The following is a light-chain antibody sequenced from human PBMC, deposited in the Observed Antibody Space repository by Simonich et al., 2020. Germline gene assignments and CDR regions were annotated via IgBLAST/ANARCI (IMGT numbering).Light chain of an antibody. Sequence: DIQLTQSPSSLSASVGDRVTITCQASQDISNYLNWYQQKPGTAPKLRIYDESNLETGFPSSFSGSGSGTDFTFTISSLQPEDIATYYCQQLNSYPPYTFGQGTKLEIK. J-gene: IGKJ2*01. CDR1: QDISNY. V-gene: IGKV1-33*01. CDR2: DES. CDR3: QQLNSYPPYT.